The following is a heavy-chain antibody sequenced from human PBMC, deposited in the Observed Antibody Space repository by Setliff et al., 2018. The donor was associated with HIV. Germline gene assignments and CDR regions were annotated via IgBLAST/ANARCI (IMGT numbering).Heavy chain of an antibody. CDR2: ISPNSGGT. CDR1: GYSFTDYY. Sequence: ASVKVSCKASGYSFTDYYIHWVRQAPGQGLEWVGRISPNSGGTNYAVKFQGRVTMTRDTSITTVYMGVSRLTFDDTAFYYCAKVGDYSGFGEFAALDSWGQGTLVTVS. J-gene: IGHJ4*02. D-gene: IGHD3-10*01. CDR3: AKVGDYSGFGEFAALDS. V-gene: IGHV1-2*06.